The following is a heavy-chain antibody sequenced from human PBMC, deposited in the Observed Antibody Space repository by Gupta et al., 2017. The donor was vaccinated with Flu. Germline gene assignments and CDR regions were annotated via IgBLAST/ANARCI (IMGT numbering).Heavy chain of an antibody. V-gene: IGHV1-2*06. Sequence: WVRQAPGQGLEWMGRINPNSGGTNYAQKFQGRVTMTRDTSISTAYMELSRLRSDDTAVYYCATSLGGEPFDYWGQGTLVTVSS. D-gene: IGHD2-21*01. J-gene: IGHJ4*02. CDR2: INPNSGGT. CDR3: ATSLGGEPFDY.